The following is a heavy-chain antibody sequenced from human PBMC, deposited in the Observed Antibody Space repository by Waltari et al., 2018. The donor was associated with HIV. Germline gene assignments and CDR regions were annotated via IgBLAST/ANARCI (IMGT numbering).Heavy chain of an antibody. D-gene: IGHD3-22*01. CDR2: IYSNATT. J-gene: IGHJ4*02. CDR1: GFAVVNNN. CDR3: ATVLVRTSWVITTAPFDY. Sequence: EVQLVESGGGLIQPGGSLRLACAASGFAVVNNNMSWVRPAPGKGLEWVSLIYSNATTYYADSVKGRFTISRDNSKNTLYLQMNSLRADDTAVYFCATVLVRTSWVITTAPFDYWGQGTLVTVSS. V-gene: IGHV3-53*01.